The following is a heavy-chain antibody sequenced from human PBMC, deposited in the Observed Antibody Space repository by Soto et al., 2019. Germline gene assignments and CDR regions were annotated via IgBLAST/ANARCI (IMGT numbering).Heavy chain of an antibody. CDR3: ARGKSIFYGMDV. CDR2: ISSSSSYI. J-gene: IGHJ6*02. Sequence: GVPLRLPCTASGFNFVSYSVNWIRQAPGKGLEWVSSISSSSSYIYYADSVKGRFTISRDNAKNSLFLQMNSLRAEDTAVYYCARGKSIFYGMDVWGQGTTDTVSS. CDR1: GFNFVSYS. V-gene: IGHV3-21*04. D-gene: IGHD2-15*01.